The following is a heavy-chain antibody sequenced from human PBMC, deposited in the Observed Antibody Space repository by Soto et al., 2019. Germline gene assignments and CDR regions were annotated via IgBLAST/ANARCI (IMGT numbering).Heavy chain of an antibody. CDR3: TRANWYSEY. D-gene: IGHD7-27*01. CDR1: GFTFSSYA. V-gene: IGHV3-23*01. CDR2: ISGAAGST. J-gene: IGHJ4*02. Sequence: GGSLRLSCAASGFTFSSYALSWVRQAPGKGLEWVSAISGAAGSTYYADSVKGRFTVSSDNSENTLYLQMNSLRAEDTAVYYCTRANWYSEYWGQGTLVTVSS.